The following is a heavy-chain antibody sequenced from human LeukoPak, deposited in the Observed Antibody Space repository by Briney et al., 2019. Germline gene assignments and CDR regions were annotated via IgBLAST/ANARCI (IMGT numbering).Heavy chain of an antibody. D-gene: IGHD3-22*01. CDR2: FDPEDGET. J-gene: IGHJ3*02. Sequence: GAPVKVSCKVSGYTLTELSMHWVRQAPGKGLEWMGGFDPEDGETIYAQKFQGRVTMTEDTSTDTAYMELSSLRSEDTAVYYCATGTMIAPRDAFDIWGQGTMVTVSS. CDR3: ATGTMIAPRDAFDI. V-gene: IGHV1-24*01. CDR1: GYTLTELS.